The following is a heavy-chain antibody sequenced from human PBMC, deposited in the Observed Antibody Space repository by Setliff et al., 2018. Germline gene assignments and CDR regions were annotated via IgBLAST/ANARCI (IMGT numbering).Heavy chain of an antibody. CDR3: ARWRSSSPDDF. CDR1: GFTFSSYW. CDR2: IKHDRSEK. J-gene: IGHJ4*02. V-gene: IGHV3-7*01. Sequence: GGSLRLSCVASGFTFSSYWMTWVRQVPRKGLEYVASIKHDRSEKYYVDSVRGRFTISRDNAKNSLYLQMDSLRDEDTAVYYCARWRSSSPDDFWGQGTLVTVSS. D-gene: IGHD6-6*01.